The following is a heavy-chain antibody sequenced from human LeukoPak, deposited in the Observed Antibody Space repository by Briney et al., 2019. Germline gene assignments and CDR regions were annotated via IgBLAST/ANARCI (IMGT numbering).Heavy chain of an antibody. J-gene: IGHJ4*02. V-gene: IGHV4-30-2*01. Sequence: PSETLSLTCAVSGGSISSGGYSWSWIRQPPGKGLEWIGYIYHSGSTYYNPSLKSRVTISVDRSKNQFSLKLSSVTAADTAVYYCARDQAGDDGTYFDYWGQGTLVTVSS. CDR1: GGSISSGGYS. D-gene: IGHD1-26*01. CDR2: IYHSGST. CDR3: ARDQAGDDGTYFDY.